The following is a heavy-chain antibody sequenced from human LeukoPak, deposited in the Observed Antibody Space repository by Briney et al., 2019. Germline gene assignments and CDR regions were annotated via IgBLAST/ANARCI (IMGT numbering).Heavy chain of an antibody. J-gene: IGHJ4*01. CDR1: GFTFNNYY. V-gene: IGHV3-11*01. CDR2: ISSSNITM. D-gene: IGHD4-17*01. CDR3: ARDGGYGDYPHFDY. Sequence: GGSLRLSCAASGFTFNNYYMTWIRQAPGKGLEWLSYISSSNITMYYADSVKGRFTISRDNAKKSQYLQMNSLRPDDTAVYYCARDGGYGDYPHFDYWGQGALVTVSS.